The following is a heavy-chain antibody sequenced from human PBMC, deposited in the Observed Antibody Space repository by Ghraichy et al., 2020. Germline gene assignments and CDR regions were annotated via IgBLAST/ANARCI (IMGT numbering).Heavy chain of an antibody. CDR1: GFTFSSYS. CDR2: ISSSSTI. D-gene: IGHD3-3*01. Sequence: LSLTCAASGFTFSSYSMNWVRQAPGKGLEWVSYISSSSTIYYADSVKGRFTISRDNAKNSLYLQMNSLRDEDTAVYYCARGAPEGYDFWSGYYKGTWFDPWGQGTLVTVSS. CDR3: ARGAPEGYDFWSGYYKGTWFDP. V-gene: IGHV3-48*02. J-gene: IGHJ5*02.